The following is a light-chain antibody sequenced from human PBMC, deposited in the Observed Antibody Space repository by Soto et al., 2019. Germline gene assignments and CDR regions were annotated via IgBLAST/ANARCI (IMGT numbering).Light chain of an antibody. V-gene: IGKV2-28*01. CDR1: QSLLHSNGYNY. Sequence: DIVMTQSPLSLPVTPGEPASISCRSSQSLLHSNGYNYLDWYLQKPGQSPHLLIYLGSNRASGVPDRFSGSGSGTDFTLKISRVEAEDVGIYYCMQALQTPRYTFGQGTKLEIK. J-gene: IGKJ2*01. CDR3: MQALQTPRYT. CDR2: LGS.